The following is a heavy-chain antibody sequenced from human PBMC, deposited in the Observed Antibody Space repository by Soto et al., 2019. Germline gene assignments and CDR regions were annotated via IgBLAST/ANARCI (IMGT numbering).Heavy chain of an antibody. CDR1: GGSISSGGYY. CDR2: IYYSGST. Sequence: QVQLQESGPGLVKPSQTLSLTCTVSGGSISSGGYYWSWIRQHPGKGLEWIGYIYYSGSTYYNPSLKSRVTISVDTSKNQFSLKLSSVTAADTAVYYCARGDLRYCSGGSCYADYWGQGTLVTVSS. CDR3: ARGDLRYCSGGSCYADY. J-gene: IGHJ4*02. D-gene: IGHD2-15*01. V-gene: IGHV4-31*03.